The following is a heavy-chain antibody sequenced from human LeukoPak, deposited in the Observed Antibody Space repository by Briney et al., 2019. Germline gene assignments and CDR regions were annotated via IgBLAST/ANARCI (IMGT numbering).Heavy chain of an antibody. J-gene: IGHJ4*02. CDR2: IRYDGSNK. CDR1: GFTFSSYG. CDR3: AKDRIAAAADDD. V-gene: IGHV3-30*02. Sequence: PGRSLRLSCAASGFTFSSYGMHWVRQAPGKGLEWVAFIRYDGSNKYYADSVKGRFTISRDNSKNTLYLQMNSLRAEDTAVYYCAKDRIAAAADDDWGQGTLVTVSS. D-gene: IGHD6-13*01.